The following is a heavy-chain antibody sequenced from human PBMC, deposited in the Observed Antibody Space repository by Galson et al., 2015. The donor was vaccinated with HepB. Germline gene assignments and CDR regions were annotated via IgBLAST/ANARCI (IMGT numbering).Heavy chain of an antibody. Sequence: SLRLSCAGSGFTFERFSINWVRQAPGKGLEWLSLINNGGDTIYYADSVKGRFTISRDNAKKLVYLQMHSLRDEDTALYYCARDFWGSFDYWGQGTLVTVSS. D-gene: IGHD7-27*01. V-gene: IGHV3-48*02. CDR2: INNGGDTI. CDR3: ARDFWGSFDY. CDR1: GFTFERFS. J-gene: IGHJ4*02.